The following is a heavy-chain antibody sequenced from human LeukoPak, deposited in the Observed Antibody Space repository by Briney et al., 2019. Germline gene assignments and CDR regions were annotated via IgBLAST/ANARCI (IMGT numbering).Heavy chain of an antibody. CDR1: GGSLSGYI. CDR2: INHSGST. D-gene: IGHD5-24*01. CDR3: VRADGRDGYRGLVDY. Sequence: SETLSLTCAVYGGSLSGYIWSWIRHPPGKGLERIWEINHSGSTDYNPSLKSRVTMSVDTSRNQFSLKLNSVTAADAAVYYCVRADGRDGYRGLVDYWGQGTLVTVSA. J-gene: IGHJ4*02. V-gene: IGHV4-34*01.